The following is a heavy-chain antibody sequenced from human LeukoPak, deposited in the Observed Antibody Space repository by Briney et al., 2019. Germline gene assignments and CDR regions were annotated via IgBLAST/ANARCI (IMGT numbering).Heavy chain of an antibody. CDR2: IYYSGST. J-gene: IGHJ4*02. V-gene: IGHV4-61*01. CDR3: ARVSGSYFDY. D-gene: IGHD1-26*01. Sequence: SETLSLTCTVPGGSISSSSYYWSWIRQPPGKGLEWIGYIYYSGSTNYNPSLKSRVTISVDTSKNQFSLKLSSVTAADTAVYYCARVSGSYFDYWGQGTLVTVSS. CDR1: GGSISSSSYY.